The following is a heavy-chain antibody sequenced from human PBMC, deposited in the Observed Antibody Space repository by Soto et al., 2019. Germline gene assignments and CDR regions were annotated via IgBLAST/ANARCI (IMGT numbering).Heavy chain of an antibody. CDR1: GYTFTGYY. J-gene: IGHJ6*02. CDR2: INPSSGDT. Sequence: ASVKVSCKASGYTFTGYYVHWVRQAPGQGLEWMGWINPSSGDTYLAQRFQGRVTMNRDTSIGTAYMELRGLTSDDTAEYYCAKGGAIVAAGTRVYLYNAMDVWGQGTTVTVSS. CDR3: AKGGAIVAAGTRVYLYNAMDV. V-gene: IGHV1-2*02. D-gene: IGHD1-26*01.